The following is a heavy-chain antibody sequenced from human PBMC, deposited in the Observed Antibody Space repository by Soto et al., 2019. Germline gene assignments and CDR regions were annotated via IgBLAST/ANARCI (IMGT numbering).Heavy chain of an antibody. Sequence: EVELLESGGGLVQPGGSLRLSCAASGFTFSSYAMSWVRQAPGKGLEWVSAISGSGGSTYYADSVKGRFTISRDNSKNTLYLQMNSLRAEDTAVYYCAKPRYSSSWPAILDYWGQGTLVTVSS. CDR3: AKPRYSSSWPAILDY. CDR1: GFTFSSYA. CDR2: ISGSGGST. V-gene: IGHV3-23*01. D-gene: IGHD6-13*01. J-gene: IGHJ4*02.